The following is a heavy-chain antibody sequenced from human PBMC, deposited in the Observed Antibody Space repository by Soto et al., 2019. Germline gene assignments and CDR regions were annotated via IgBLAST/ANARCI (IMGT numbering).Heavy chain of an antibody. Sequence: QVQLVQSGAEVRKPGSSVKVSCKTSGGLISKYSFNWVRQAPGQGLEWMGGVLPISGSTDYAQKFQGRLTITADRSTSTVYMEWSRLRSDDTANYYCATIRVWGGPLRFEDGGQGMLISVSS. CDR2: VLPISGST. CDR3: ATIRVWGGPLRFED. V-gene: IGHV1-69*06. J-gene: IGHJ4*01. CDR1: GGLISKYS. D-gene: IGHD5-12*01.